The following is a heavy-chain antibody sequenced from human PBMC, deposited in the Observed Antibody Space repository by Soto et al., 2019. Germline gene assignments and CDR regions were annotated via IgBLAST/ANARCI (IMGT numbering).Heavy chain of an antibody. V-gene: IGHV3-30-3*01. CDR1: GFTFSSYA. J-gene: IGHJ4*02. CDR3: ARVIWEVLYDILTGPDY. Sequence: LRLSCAASGFTFSSYAMHWVRQAPGKGLEWVAVISYDGSNKYYADSVKGRFTISRDNSKNTLYLQMNSLRAEDTAVYYCARVIWEVLYDILTGPDYWGQGTLVTVSS. D-gene: IGHD3-9*01. CDR2: ISYDGSNK.